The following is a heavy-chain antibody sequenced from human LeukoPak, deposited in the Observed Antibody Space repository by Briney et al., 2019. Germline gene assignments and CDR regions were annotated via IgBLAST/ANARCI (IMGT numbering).Heavy chain of an antibody. CDR2: ISSSSSYI. D-gene: IGHD6-13*01. V-gene: IGHV3-21*01. CDR1: GFTFSSYS. CDR3: ARDRYSSTASDY. J-gene: IGHJ4*02. Sequence: GGSLRLSCAASGFTFSSYSMNWVRQAPGKGLEWVSSISSSSSYIYYADSVKGRFTISRDNAKNSLYLQMNSLRAEDTAVYYCARDRYSSTASDYWGQGTLVTVSS.